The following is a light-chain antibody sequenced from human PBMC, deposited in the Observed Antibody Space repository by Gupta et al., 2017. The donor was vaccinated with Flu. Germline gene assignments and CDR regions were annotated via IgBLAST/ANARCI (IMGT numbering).Light chain of an antibody. Sequence: SPGKTVTLSCTRSSGSIASNYVQWYQQRPGTSLTTVIYEDNQRPSGVPARFSGSSDSSSNTASLTIAGLKNEDEADYYCQAYEVFGGGTKLTVL. CDR2: EDN. CDR1: SGSIASNY. CDR3: QAYEV. V-gene: IGLV6-57*01. J-gene: IGLJ2*01.